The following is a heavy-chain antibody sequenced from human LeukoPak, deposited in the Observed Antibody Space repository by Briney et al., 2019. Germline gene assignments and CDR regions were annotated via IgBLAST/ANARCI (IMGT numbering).Heavy chain of an antibody. V-gene: IGHV4-61*08. Sequence: PSQTLSLTCTVSGNSISSGDYYWSWIRQPPGKGLEWIGYIYDSGSTFYNPSLKSRVTISMDTSKNQLSLKLTSVTAADTAVYYCARGYSYPDYWGQGTLVTVSS. CDR3: ARGYSYPDY. D-gene: IGHD5-18*01. CDR1: GNSISSGDYY. J-gene: IGHJ4*02. CDR2: IYDSGST.